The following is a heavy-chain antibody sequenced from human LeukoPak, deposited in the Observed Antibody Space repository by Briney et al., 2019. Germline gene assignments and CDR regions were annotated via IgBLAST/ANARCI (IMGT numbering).Heavy chain of an antibody. Sequence: QPGGSLRLSCAASGFTFSSYGMHWVRQAPGKGLEWVSVIWYDGSNKYYADSVKGRFTISRDNSKNTVYLQMDSLRAEDTAVYYCARGDCSSTSCYLIDYWGQGTLVTVSS. V-gene: IGHV3-33*08. J-gene: IGHJ4*02. D-gene: IGHD2-2*01. CDR2: IWYDGSNK. CDR3: ARGDCSSTSCYLIDY. CDR1: GFTFSSYG.